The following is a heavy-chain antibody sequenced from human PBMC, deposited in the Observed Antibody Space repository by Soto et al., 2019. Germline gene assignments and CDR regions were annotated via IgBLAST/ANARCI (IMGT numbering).Heavy chain of an antibody. V-gene: IGHV3-15*01. Sequence: EVQLVESGGGLATPGGSLTLSCAGSGFKFSNDWMNWVRQAPGKGLEWVARIKTKFDGGATDYAAPVEGRFFISRDDSKNMLFLKINNLKTEGTAILYFIKPAHNNGRRQWGQGNPV. CDR1: GFKFSNDW. D-gene: IGHD2-8*01. CDR3: IKPAHNNGRRQ. J-gene: IGHJ4*02. CDR2: IKTKFDGGAT.